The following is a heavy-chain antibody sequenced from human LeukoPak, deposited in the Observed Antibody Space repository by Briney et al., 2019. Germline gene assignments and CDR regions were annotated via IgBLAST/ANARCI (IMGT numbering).Heavy chain of an antibody. CDR3: ARAYDSSGYRAFDI. CDR2: IRQDGSDQ. CDR1: GFIFSRYW. Sequence: GGSLRLSCAVSGFIFSRYWMSWVRQAPGKGLEWVASIRQDGSDQHYVDSVKGRLTISRDNAKNSLYLKVNSLRAEDTAMYYCARAYDSSGYRAFDIWGQGTMDTVSS. V-gene: IGHV3-7*04. J-gene: IGHJ3*02. D-gene: IGHD3-22*01.